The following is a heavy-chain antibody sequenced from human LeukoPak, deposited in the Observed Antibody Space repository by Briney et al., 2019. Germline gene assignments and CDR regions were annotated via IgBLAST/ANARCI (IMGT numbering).Heavy chain of an antibody. CDR2: ISGSGRGT. CDR3: VKDTRTILWFGELTGHC. Sequence: GGSLRLSCAASGFTFSSYAMSWVRQAPGKGLEWVSSISGSGRGTYYADSVKGRFTISRDNSKNTLYLQMNSLRAEDTAVYYCVKDTRTILWFGELTGHCWGQGTLVTVSS. CDR1: GFTFSSYA. J-gene: IGHJ4*02. D-gene: IGHD3-10*01. V-gene: IGHV3-23*01.